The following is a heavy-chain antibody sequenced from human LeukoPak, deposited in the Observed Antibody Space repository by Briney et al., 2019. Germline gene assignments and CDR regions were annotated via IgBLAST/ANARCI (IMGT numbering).Heavy chain of an antibody. CDR1: GYTFTSYG. V-gene: IGHV1-18*01. CDR2: ISAYNGNT. CDR3: ARGHRTRLDYYDSSGYSPPDY. J-gene: IGHJ4*02. Sequence: ASVKVSCKASGYTFTSYGISWVRQAPGQGLEWMGWISAYNGNTNYAQKLQGRVTMTTDTSTSTAYMELRSLRSDDTAVYYCARGHRTRLDYYDSSGYSPPDYWGQGTLVTVSS. D-gene: IGHD3-22*01.